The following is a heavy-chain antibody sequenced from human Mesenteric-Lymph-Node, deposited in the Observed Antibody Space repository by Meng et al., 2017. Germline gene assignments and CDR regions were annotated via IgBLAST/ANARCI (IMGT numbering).Heavy chain of an antibody. J-gene: IGHJ4*02. D-gene: IGHD5-18*01. CDR3: ARASGYSYGQWNDY. Sequence: GGSLRLSCAASGFTFDDYAMHWVRQAPGKGLEWVSDISWNGAIIAYADSVKGRFTVSRDNGKNSLYLQMNTLRPEDTALYYCARASGYSYGQWNDYWGQGTLVTVSS. CDR2: ISWNGAII. V-gene: IGHV3-9*01. CDR1: GFTFDDYA.